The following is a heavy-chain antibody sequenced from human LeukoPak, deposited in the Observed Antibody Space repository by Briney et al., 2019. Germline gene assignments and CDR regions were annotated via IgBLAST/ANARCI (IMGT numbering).Heavy chain of an antibody. J-gene: IGHJ4*02. D-gene: IGHD6-13*01. CDR3: ATAGYSSSWCVVDH. CDR1: GFTFSNYG. V-gene: IGHV3-30*03. Sequence: GASLRLSCAPSGFTFSNYGMHWVRQAPGKWLEWVAVISYDGSNKYYADSVKGRFTISRDNSKSALYLQMNSLRPEDTAVYYCATAGYSSSWCVVDHWGQGTLVTVSS. CDR2: ISYDGSNK.